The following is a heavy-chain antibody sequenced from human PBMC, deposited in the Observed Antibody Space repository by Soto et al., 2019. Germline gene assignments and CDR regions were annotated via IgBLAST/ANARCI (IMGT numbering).Heavy chain of an antibody. V-gene: IGHV1-69*12. Sequence: QVQLVQSGAEVKKPGSSVKVSCKASGGTFSSYAISWVRQAPGQGHEGMGGIIPIFGTANYAQKFQGRVTITADESTSTAYMELSSLRSEDTAVYYCVWDVDPHYYGMDVWGQGTTVTVAS. CDR1: GGTFSSYA. D-gene: IGHD5-12*01. CDR3: VWDVDPHYYGMDV. CDR2: IIPIFGTA. J-gene: IGHJ6*02.